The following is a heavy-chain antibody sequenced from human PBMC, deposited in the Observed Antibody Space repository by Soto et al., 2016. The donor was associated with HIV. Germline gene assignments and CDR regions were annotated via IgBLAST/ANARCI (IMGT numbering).Heavy chain of an antibody. CDR2: IWYDGSYK. Sequence: VQLVESGGGVVQPGRSLRLSCAASGFTFSIHGMHWVRQAPGKGLEWVALIWYDGSYKYYVDSVKGRFTISRDNSKNTLYLQMNSLTIEDTAIYYCAKSGEWGKYYYMDVWGKGTTVIVSS. D-gene: IGHD3-10*01. CDR3: AKSGEWGKYYYMDV. CDR1: GFTFSIHG. J-gene: IGHJ6*03. V-gene: IGHV3-30*18.